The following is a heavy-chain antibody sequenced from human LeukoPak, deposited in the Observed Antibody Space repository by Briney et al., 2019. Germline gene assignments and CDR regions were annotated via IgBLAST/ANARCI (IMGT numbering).Heavy chain of an antibody. CDR1: GYTFTGYY. CDR3: ARGTYGYSSGSRGFDY. J-gene: IGHJ4*02. D-gene: IGHD6-19*01. CDR2: INPNSGGT. Sequence: ASVKVSCKASGYTFTGYYMHWVRQAPGQGLEWMGWINPNSGGTNYAQKFQGRVTMTRDTSISTACMELSRLRSDDTAVYYCARGTYGYSSGSRGFDYWGQGTLVTVSS. V-gene: IGHV1-2*02.